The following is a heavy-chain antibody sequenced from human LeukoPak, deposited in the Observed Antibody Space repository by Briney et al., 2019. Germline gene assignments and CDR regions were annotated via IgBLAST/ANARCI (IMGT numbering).Heavy chain of an antibody. CDR3: AQGGSEIYYYYHGMDV. Sequence: GGSLRLSCAASGSTFNRFAMYWVRQAPGKGLEWVAVISYDGSDKYYADSVKGRFTISRDNSKNTLYLQMNSLRVEDTAVFYCAQGGSEIYYYYHGMDVWGQGTTVTVSS. CDR2: ISYDGSDK. J-gene: IGHJ6*02. V-gene: IGHV3-30*18. CDR1: GSTFNRFA. D-gene: IGHD3-10*01.